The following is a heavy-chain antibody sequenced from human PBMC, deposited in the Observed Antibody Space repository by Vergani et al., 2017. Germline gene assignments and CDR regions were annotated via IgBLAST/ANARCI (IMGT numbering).Heavy chain of an antibody. V-gene: IGHV3-23*04. CDR1: GFTVSSNY. CDR3: AKFEGGVTTTFDG. J-gene: IGHJ4*02. Sequence: EVQLVESGGGLIQPGGSLRLSCAASGFTVSSNYMSWVRQAPGKGLEWVSAISGSGGSTYSADSVKGRFTISRDNSKNTLYLQMNSLRAEDTAVYYCAKFEGGVTTTFDGWGEGTLVTVSS. D-gene: IGHD4-17*01. CDR2: ISGSGGST.